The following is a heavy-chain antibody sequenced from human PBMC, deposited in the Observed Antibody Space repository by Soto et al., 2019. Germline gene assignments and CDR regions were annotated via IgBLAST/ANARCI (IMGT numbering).Heavy chain of an antibody. V-gene: IGHV4-39*01. CDR1: GVSTHNSHSF. Sequence: SETLSLTCAVSGVSTHNSHSFWGWIRQPPGKGLEFIANVYYSGGAHYNPSFKSRVTISVDTATNQVSLRMSSVTAADTAVYFCGRVVEGATRHTDFDSWGQGTLVTVSS. J-gene: IGHJ5*01. D-gene: IGHD2-21*01. CDR2: VYYSGGA. CDR3: GRVVEGATRHTDFDS.